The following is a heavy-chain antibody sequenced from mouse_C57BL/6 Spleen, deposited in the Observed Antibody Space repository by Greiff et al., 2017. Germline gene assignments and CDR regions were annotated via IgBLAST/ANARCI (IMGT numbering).Heavy chain of an antibody. CDR3: ARDPEGGSSPWFAY. Sequence: EVKLVESGGGLVKPGGSLKLSCAASGFTFSSYAMSWVRQTPEKRLEWVATISDGGSYTYYPDNVKGRFTISGDNAKNNLYLQMSHLKSEDTAMYYCARDPEGGSSPWFAYWGQGTLVTVSA. D-gene: IGHD1-1*01. CDR2: ISDGGSYT. CDR1: GFTFSSYA. J-gene: IGHJ3*01. V-gene: IGHV5-4*01.